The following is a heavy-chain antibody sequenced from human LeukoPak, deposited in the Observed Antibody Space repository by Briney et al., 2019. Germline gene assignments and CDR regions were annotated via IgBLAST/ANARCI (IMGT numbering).Heavy chain of an antibody. J-gene: IGHJ4*02. CDR2: ISYDGSNK. CDR3: AKVFIAVAGRNYFDY. CDR1: GFTFSSYG. D-gene: IGHD6-19*01. V-gene: IGHV3-30*18. Sequence: GSLRLSCAASGFTFSSYGMHWVRQAPGKGLEWVAVISYDGSNKYYADSVKGRFTISRDNSKNTLYLQMNSLRAEDTAVYYCAKVFIAVAGRNYFDYWGQGTLVTVSS.